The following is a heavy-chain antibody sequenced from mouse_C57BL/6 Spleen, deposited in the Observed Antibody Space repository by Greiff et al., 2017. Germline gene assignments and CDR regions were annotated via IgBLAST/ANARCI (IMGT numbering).Heavy chain of an antibody. CDR3: ARSNDYDAMEY. V-gene: IGHV1-69*01. Sequence: QVQLQQPGAELVMPGASVKLSCKASGYTFTSYWMHWVKQRPGQGLEWIGEIDPSDSYTNYNQKFKGKATLTVDKSSSTAYMQLSRLTSEDAAVYYCARSNDYDAMEYWGQGTSVTVSS. J-gene: IGHJ4*01. CDR1: GYTFTSYW. CDR2: IDPSDSYT.